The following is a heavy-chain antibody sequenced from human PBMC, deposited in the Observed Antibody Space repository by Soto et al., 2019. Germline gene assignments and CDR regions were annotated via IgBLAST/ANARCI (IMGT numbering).Heavy chain of an antibody. CDR2: MNPNSGNT. CDR3: AVAVAGTSLWSDY. D-gene: IGHD6-19*01. V-gene: IGHV1-8*01. Sequence: QVRLVQAGAEVEKPGASVQVSCKASGYTFTSYDINWVRQATGQGLEWMGWMNPNSGNTGYAQKFQGRVTMNRNTSISTAYMELSSVRSEDTPVYYGAVAVAGTSLWSDYWGQGTMVTVSS. CDR1: GYTFTSYD. J-gene: IGHJ4*02.